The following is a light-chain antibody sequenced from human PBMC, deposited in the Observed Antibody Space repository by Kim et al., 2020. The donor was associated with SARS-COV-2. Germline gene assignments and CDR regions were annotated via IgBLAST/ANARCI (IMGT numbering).Light chain of an antibody. CDR1: SSDIGDNKY. Sequence: QSALTQPPSASGSPGQSVNISCTGTSSDIGDNKYVSWYQQHPGKAPKLMIYEVSKWPSGVPDRFSGSKSGNTASLTVSGLQAEDEADYYCSSYAGSSNWVFGGGTQLTVL. CDR3: SSYAGSSNWV. CDR2: EVS. J-gene: IGLJ3*02. V-gene: IGLV2-8*01.